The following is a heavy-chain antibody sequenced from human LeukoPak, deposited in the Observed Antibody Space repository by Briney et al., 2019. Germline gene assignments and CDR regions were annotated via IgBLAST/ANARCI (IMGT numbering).Heavy chain of an antibody. J-gene: IGHJ3*02. D-gene: IGHD1-1*01. V-gene: IGHV1-69*13. Sequence: SVKVSCKASGGTFSSYAISLVRQAPGQRLEWMGGIIPIFGTANYAQKFQGRVTITADESTSTAYMELSSLRSEDTAVYYCAREPGTGAAFDIWGQGTMVTVSS. CDR2: IIPIFGTA. CDR1: GGTFSSYA. CDR3: AREPGTGAAFDI.